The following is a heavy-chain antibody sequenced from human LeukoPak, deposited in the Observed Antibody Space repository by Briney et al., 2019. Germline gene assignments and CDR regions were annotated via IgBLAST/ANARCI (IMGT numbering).Heavy chain of an antibody. CDR1: GGSISSYY. V-gene: IGHV4-59*08. D-gene: IGHD6-19*01. CDR3: ARTTSSGWTWG. J-gene: IGHJ4*02. Sequence: SETLSLTCTVSGGSISSYYWSWIRQPPGKGLEWIGYIYYSGSTYYNPSLKSRVTISVDTSKNQFSLKLSSVTAADTAVYYCARTTSSGWTWGWGQGTLVTVSS. CDR2: IYYSGST.